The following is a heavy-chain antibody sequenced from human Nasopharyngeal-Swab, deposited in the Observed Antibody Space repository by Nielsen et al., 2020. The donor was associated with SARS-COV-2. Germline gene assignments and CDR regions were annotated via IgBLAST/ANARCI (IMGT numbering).Heavy chain of an antibody. CDR3: TRDIGVGYGY. Sequence: SLNFCYVCADYSISNDLRQLRRHVPEKVLGRVSRIDTNGSTTNYADSVRGRFRISRDNAKNTLYLQMDSLRGEDTAIYYCTRDIGVGYGYWGQGILVTVSS. V-gene: IGHV3-74*01. D-gene: IGHD2-8*01. CDR2: IDTNGSTT. CDR1: DYSISNDL. J-gene: IGHJ4*02.